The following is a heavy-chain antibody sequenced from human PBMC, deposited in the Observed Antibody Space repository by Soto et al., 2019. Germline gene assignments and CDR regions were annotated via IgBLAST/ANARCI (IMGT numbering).Heavy chain of an antibody. D-gene: IGHD4-17*01. V-gene: IGHV4-31*03. CDR1: GGSISSGGYY. CDR3: ARVDARSSPIDY. Sequence: QVQLQESGPGLVKPSQTLSLTCTVSGGSISSGGYYWSWIRQHPGKGLGWIGDIYYSGSTYYNPSLKSRVTIPVYASKDQFSLKLSSVTAAVTAVYYCARVDARSSPIDYGGQGTLVIVSS. CDR2: IYYSGST. J-gene: IGHJ4*02.